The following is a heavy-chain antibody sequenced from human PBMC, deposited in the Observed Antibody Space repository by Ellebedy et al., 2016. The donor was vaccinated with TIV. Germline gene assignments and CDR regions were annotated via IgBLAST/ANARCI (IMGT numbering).Heavy chain of an antibody. J-gene: IGHJ1*01. D-gene: IGHD3-10*01. CDR2: IYHSGST. V-gene: IGHV4-31*03. CDR3: ATRSYHAEYFHH. CDR1: GGSISSGGYY. Sequence: SETLSLTXTVSGGSISSGGYYWSWIRQHPGKGLEWMGQIYHSGSTYYNPSLKSRVTISVDTSKSEFSLKLSSPTAADTAVYYCATRSYHAEYFHHWGQGTLVTVSS.